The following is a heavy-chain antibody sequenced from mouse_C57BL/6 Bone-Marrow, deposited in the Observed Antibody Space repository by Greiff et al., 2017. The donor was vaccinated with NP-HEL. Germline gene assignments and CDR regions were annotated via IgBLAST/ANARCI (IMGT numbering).Heavy chain of an antibody. Sequence: VKLVESGPGLVQPSQSLSITCTVSGFSLTSYGVHWVRQSPGKGLEWLGVIWSGGSTDYNAAFISRLSISKDNSKSQVFFKMNSLQADDTAIYYCARPSAYYSNYDYAMDYWGQGTSVTVSS. J-gene: IGHJ4*01. D-gene: IGHD2-5*01. V-gene: IGHV2-2*01. CDR3: ARPSAYYSNYDYAMDY. CDR1: GFSLTSYG. CDR2: IWSGGST.